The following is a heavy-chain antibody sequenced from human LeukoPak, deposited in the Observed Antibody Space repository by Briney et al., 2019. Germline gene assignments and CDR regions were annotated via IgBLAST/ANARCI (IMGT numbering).Heavy chain of an antibody. Sequence: GKSLRLSCVASGFTFSSYAMYWVRRAPGKGLEWVAVISDDGTKEYYADSVKGRFTISRDNSRNTVYTSKSTLFLQMNSLRPEDTAVYYCARDFGWLSGFDYWGQGTLVTVSA. CDR2: ISDDGTKE. D-gene: IGHD3-9*01. CDR3: ARDFGWLSGFDY. J-gene: IGHJ4*02. V-gene: IGHV3-30-3*01. CDR1: GFTFSSYA.